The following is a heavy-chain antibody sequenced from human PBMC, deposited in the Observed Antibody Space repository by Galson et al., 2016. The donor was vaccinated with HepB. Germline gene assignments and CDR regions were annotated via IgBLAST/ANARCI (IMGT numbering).Heavy chain of an antibody. V-gene: IGHV3-48*02. D-gene: IGHD6-13*01. CDR3: ARDTSSSWHPNWFDP. J-gene: IGHJ5*02. Sequence: SLRLSCAASGFTFSHYRMNWVRQAPGKGPEWISYIDDTCSTIYYADSVKGRFTISRDNGKNSLYLQMNRLRDEDTAVYYCARDTSSSWHPNWFDPWGQGTLVTVSS. CDR2: IDDTCSTI. CDR1: GFTFSHYR.